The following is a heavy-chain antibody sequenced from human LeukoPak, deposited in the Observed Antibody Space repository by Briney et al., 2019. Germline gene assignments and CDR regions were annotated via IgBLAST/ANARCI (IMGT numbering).Heavy chain of an antibody. CDR1: GGSISSHY. CDR3: ARGASSSWYPTGLDWRPKVKWFFDL. Sequence: SETLSLTCTVSGGSISSHYWSWIRQPAGKGLEWIGRIYTSGSTNYNPSLKSRVTMSVDTSKNQFSLKLSSVTAADTAVYYCARGASSSWYPTGLDWRPKVKWFFDLWGRGTLVTVSS. V-gene: IGHV4-4*07. CDR2: IYTSGST. D-gene: IGHD6-13*01. J-gene: IGHJ2*01.